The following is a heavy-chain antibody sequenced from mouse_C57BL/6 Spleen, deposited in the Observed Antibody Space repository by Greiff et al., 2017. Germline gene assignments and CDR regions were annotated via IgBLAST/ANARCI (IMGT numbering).Heavy chain of an antibody. V-gene: IGHV1-69*01. CDR3: ARTAYGNSFAY. D-gene: IGHD2-1*01. CDR1: GYTFTSYW. J-gene: IGHJ3*01. CDR2: IDPSDSYT. Sequence: VQLQQPGAELVMPGASVKLSCKASGYTFTSYWMHWVKQRPGQGLEWIGEIDPSDSYTNYNQKFKGKSTLTVDKSSSTAYMQLSSLTSEDSAVYYCARTAYGNSFAYWGQGTLVTVSA.